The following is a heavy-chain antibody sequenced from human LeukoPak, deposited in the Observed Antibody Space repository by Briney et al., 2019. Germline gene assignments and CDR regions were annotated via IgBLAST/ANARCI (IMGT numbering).Heavy chain of an antibody. Sequence: GGSLRLSCAASGFIFSRYWMYWVRQVPGKGLVWVSRISSDGSDASYADSVEGRFAISRDSARNTLYLQMNSLRAEDTAVYYCARSRDNVLDYWGQGTLVTVSS. J-gene: IGHJ4*02. CDR1: GFIFSRYW. CDR3: ARSRDNVLDY. CDR2: ISSDGSDA. V-gene: IGHV3-74*01. D-gene: IGHD1-1*01.